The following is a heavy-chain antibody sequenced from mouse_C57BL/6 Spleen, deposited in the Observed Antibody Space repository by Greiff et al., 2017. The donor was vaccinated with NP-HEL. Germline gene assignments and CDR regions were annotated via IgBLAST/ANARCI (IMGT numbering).Heavy chain of an antibody. CDR1: GYTFTSYW. J-gene: IGHJ1*03. CDR3: ASGGYWYFEF. CDR2: INPSNGGP. Sequence: QVQLQQPGTELVKPGASVKLSCKASGYTFTSYWMHWVKQRPGQGLEWIGNINPSNGGPNYNEKFKSKATMTVDKSSSTASMQLISLTSEDSAVYCCASGGYWYFEFWGTGTTVTVSS. V-gene: IGHV1-53*01.